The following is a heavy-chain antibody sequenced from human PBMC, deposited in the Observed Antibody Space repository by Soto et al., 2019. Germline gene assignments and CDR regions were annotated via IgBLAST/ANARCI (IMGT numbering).Heavy chain of an antibody. Sequence: GGSLRLSCAASGFTFRSFTMNWVRQAPGKGLEWVSTISSNSAYIYYTDALRGRFTISRDNAKNSPHLQMNSLRAEDTAVYYCTRDASRDSSARGWFDPWGPGTLVTVSS. J-gene: IGHJ5*02. CDR3: TRDASRDSSARGWFDP. CDR2: ISSNSAYI. D-gene: IGHD6-13*01. CDR1: GFTFRSFT. V-gene: IGHV3-21*01.